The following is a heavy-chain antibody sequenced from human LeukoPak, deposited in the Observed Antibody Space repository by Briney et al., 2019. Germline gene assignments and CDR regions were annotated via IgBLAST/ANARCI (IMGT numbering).Heavy chain of an antibody. V-gene: IGHV4-34*01. D-gene: IGHD5-24*01. CDR1: GGSFSGYY. J-gene: IGHJ4*02. CDR2: INHSGST. CDR3: ARVGERWLTIDY. Sequence: SETLSLTCAVYGGSFSGYYWSWIRQPPGKGLEWIGEINHSGSTNYNPSLKSRVTISVDTSKNQFSLKLSSVTAADTAVYYCARVGERWLTIDYWGQGTLVTVSS.